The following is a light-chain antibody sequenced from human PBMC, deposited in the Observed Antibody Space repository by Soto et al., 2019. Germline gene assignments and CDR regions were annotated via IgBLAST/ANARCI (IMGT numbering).Light chain of an antibody. CDR1: RVISSW. Sequence: DIQMTQSPSSVSASVGDSVTITCRASRVISSWLAWYQQKPVKAPNLLIYAASNLQSGVPSRFSASGSGTDFTLTINNLQPEDFATYYCQQSHPFPITFGQGTRLEIK. CDR3: QQSHPFPIT. J-gene: IGKJ5*01. CDR2: AAS. V-gene: IGKV1-12*01.